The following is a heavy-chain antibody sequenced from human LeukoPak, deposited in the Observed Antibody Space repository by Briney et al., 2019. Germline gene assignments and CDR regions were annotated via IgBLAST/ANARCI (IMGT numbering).Heavy chain of an antibody. CDR1: GFTFSTCA. Sequence: SGGSLRLSCAASGFTFSTCAMSWVRQAPGKGLEWVAVISYDGSNKDYADSVKGRFTISRDNSKNTLYLQMNSLRAEDSAVYYCARDIRPFTVVTVNGAFDIWGQGTMVTVSS. CDR3: ARDIRPFTVVTVNGAFDI. J-gene: IGHJ3*02. D-gene: IGHD4-23*01. V-gene: IGHV3-30-3*01. CDR2: ISYDGSNK.